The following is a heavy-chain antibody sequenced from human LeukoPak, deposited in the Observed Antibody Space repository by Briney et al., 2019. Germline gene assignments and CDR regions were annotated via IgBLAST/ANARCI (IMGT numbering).Heavy chain of an antibody. J-gene: IGHJ4*02. V-gene: IGHV1-18*01. CDR3: ARDVLNYYDSSGYPVFDY. D-gene: IGHD3-22*01. Sequence: GASVKVSCKASGYTFTSYDINWVRQAPGQGLEWMGWISAYNGNTNYAQKLQGRVTMTTDTSTSTAYMELRSLRSDDTAAYYCARDVLNYYDSSGYPVFDYWGQGTLVTVSS. CDR2: ISAYNGNT. CDR1: GYTFTSYD.